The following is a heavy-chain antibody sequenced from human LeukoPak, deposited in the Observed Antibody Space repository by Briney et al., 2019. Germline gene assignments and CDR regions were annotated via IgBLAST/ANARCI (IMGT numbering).Heavy chain of an antibody. J-gene: IGHJ3*02. CDR3: ARESYDSSGYPGPDALNI. CDR2: ISSSGSTI. D-gene: IGHD3-22*01. V-gene: IGHV3-48*03. Sequence: PGGSLRLSCAASGFTFSSYEMNWVRQAPGKGLEWVSYISSSGSTIYYADSVKGRFTIFRDNAKNSLYLQMNSLRAEDTAVYYCARESYDSSGYPGPDALNIWGQGTMVTVSS. CDR1: GFTFSSYE.